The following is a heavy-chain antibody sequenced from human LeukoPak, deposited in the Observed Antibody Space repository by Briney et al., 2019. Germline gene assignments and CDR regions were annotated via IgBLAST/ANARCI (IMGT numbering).Heavy chain of an antibody. J-gene: IGHJ4*02. V-gene: IGHV4-59*01. CDR1: GGSFSGYY. Sequence: SETLSLTCAVYGGSFSGYYWSWIRQPPGKGLEWIGYIYYSGSTNYNPSLKSRVTISVDTSKNQFSLKLSSVTAADTAVYYCARGDYYYDSSGYYYVLDYWGQGTLVTVSS. CDR3: ARGDYYYDSSGYYYVLDY. D-gene: IGHD3-22*01. CDR2: IYYSGST.